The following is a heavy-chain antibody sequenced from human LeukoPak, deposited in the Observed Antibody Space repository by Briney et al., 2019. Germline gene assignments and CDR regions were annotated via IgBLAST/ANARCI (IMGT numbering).Heavy chain of an antibody. V-gene: IGHV3-48*03. CDR2: ISSSGSTI. CDR3: ARASYYYDSSGEEAFDI. J-gene: IGHJ3*02. D-gene: IGHD3-22*01. Sequence: QSGGSLRLSCAASGFTFSSSEMNWVRQAPGKGLEWVSYISSSGSTIYYADSVKGRFTISRDNAKNSLYLQMNSLRAEDTAVYYCARASYYYDSSGEEAFDIWGQGTMVTVSS. CDR1: GFTFSSSE.